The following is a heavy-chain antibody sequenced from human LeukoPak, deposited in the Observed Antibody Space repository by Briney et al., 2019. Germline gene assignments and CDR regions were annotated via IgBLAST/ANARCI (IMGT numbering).Heavy chain of an antibody. J-gene: IGHJ4*02. CDR3: ARHAQWLAVASD. V-gene: IGHV4-61*08. Sequence: SETLSLTCTVSGGSISSGGYSWSWIRQPPGKGLEWIGYIYYSGSTNYNPSLKSRVTISVDTSKNQFSLKLSSVTAADTAVYYCARHAQWLAVASDWGQGTLVTVSS. CDR1: GGSISSGGYS. CDR2: IYYSGST. D-gene: IGHD6-19*01.